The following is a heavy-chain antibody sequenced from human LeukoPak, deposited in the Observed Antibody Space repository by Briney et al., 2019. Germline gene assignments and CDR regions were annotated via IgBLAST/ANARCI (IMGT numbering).Heavy chain of an antibody. CDR1: GGSISSSSYY. V-gene: IGHV4-39*01. CDR3: ARHMVSGWYDRFDY. CDR2: IYYSGST. Sequence: SETPSLTCTVSGGSISSSSYYWGWIRQPPGKGLEWIGSIYYSGSTYYNPSLKSRVTISVDTSKNQFSLKLSSVTAADTAVYYCARHMVSGWYDRFDYWGQGTLVTVSS. D-gene: IGHD6-19*01. J-gene: IGHJ4*02.